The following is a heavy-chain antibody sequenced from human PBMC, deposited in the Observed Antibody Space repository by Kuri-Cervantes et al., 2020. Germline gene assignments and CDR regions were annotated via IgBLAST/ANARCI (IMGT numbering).Heavy chain of an antibody. CDR3: AKDTYGSGSYLFDY. J-gene: IGHJ4*02. CDR2: ISWNSGSI. CDR1: GFTFDDYA. D-gene: IGHD3-10*01. V-gene: IGHV3-9*01. Sequence: GGSLRLSCAASGFTFDDYAMHWVRQAPGKGLEWVSGISWNSGSIGYADSVKGRFTISRDNAKNSLYLQMNSLRAEDTAVYYCAKDTYGSGSYLFDYWGQGTLVTVSS.